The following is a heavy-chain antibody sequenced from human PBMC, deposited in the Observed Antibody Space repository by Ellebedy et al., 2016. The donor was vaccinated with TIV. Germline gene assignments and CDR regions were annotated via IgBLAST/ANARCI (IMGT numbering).Heavy chain of an antibody. V-gene: IGHV3-49*03. CDR1: GFMFGIDA. J-gene: IGHJ6*02. D-gene: IGHD4-11*01. CDR3: ARTPVETTTVRHYYYGMDV. Sequence: PGGSLRLSCTASGFMFGIDAMSWIRQAPGKGLEWVGFVKSKTYGGTIDYAASVKDRFIISRDDSKNIAYLEMNSLKIEDTAVYYCARTPVETTTVRHYYYGMDVWGQGTTVTVSS. CDR2: VKSKTYGGTI.